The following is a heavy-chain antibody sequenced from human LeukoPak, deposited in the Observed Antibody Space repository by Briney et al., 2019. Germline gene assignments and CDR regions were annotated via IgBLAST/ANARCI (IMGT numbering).Heavy chain of an antibody. CDR3: AKEVHSSGYYSDY. V-gene: IGHV3-23*01. J-gene: IGHJ4*02. D-gene: IGHD3-22*01. CDR2: IHDSGATT. CDR1: GFTFSSYA. Sequence: GGSLRLSCAASGFTFSSYAMNWVRQAPGKGLEWLSGIHDSGATTNYADSVRGRFTISRDNSKNTLYLQMNSLRAEDTAVYYCAKEVHSSGYYSDYWGQGILVTVSS.